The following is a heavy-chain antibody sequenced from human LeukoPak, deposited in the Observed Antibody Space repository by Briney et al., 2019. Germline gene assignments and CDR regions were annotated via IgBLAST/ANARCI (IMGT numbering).Heavy chain of an antibody. V-gene: IGHV3-7*01. J-gene: IGHJ4*02. CDR2: IKSDGSEK. CDR1: GFTFSSYW. Sequence: PGGSLRLSCAASGFTFSSYWMSWVRQAPGKGLEWVADIKSDGSEKSYVDSVKGRFTISRDNAKNSLYLQMNSLRAEDTAVYCCARLTQYLPGSITVAFDYWGQGTLVTVSS. D-gene: IGHD4-11*01. CDR3: ARLTQYLPGSITVAFDY.